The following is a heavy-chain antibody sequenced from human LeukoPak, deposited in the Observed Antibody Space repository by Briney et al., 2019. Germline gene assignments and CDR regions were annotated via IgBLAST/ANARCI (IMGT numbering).Heavy chain of an antibody. CDR2: IYYRGST. Sequence: PSETLSLTCTASGASISSYYWSWIRQPPGKGLEWMGYIYYRGSTKYNPSLKSRVTISIDTSKNQFSLKVSSVTAADTAVYYCARWTDCSSTNCYSDWFDPWGQGTLVTVSS. CDR1: GASISSYY. CDR3: ARWTDCSSTNCYSDWFDP. V-gene: IGHV4-59*08. D-gene: IGHD2-2*02. J-gene: IGHJ5*02.